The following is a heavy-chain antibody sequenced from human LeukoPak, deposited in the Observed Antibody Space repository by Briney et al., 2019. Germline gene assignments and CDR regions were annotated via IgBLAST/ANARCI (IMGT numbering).Heavy chain of an antibody. D-gene: IGHD3-3*01. V-gene: IGHV3-11*01. J-gene: IGHJ4*02. Sequence: KPGGSLRLSCAASGFTFSDYYMSWIRQAPGKGLEWISYISNSGTTIYYLDSVRGRFTISRDNAKNSLYLQMNSLTAEDTAVYYCAAWDFWRCSGIDYWGQGALVTVSS. CDR1: GFTFSDYY. CDR2: ISNSGTTI. CDR3: AAWDFWRCSGIDY.